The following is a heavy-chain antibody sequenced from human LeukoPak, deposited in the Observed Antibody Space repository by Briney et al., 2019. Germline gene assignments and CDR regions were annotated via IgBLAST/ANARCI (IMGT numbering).Heavy chain of an antibody. CDR3: ARPVPSRLGWFDP. V-gene: IGHV4-39*01. J-gene: IGHJ5*02. D-gene: IGHD1-1*01. CDR1: GGSISSSSDY. CDR2: IYYSGST. Sequence: SETLSLTCTVSGGSISSSSDYWGWIRQPAGKGREWIGNIYYSGSTYYSPSLKSRVTISVDTSKNQFSLKLSSVTAADTAVYYCARPVPSRLGWFDPWGQGTLVTVSS.